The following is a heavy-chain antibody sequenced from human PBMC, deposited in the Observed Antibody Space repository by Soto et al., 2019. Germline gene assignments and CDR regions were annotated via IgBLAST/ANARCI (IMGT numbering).Heavy chain of an antibody. D-gene: IGHD3-3*01. CDR3: ARDFGSGYDFDF. J-gene: IGHJ4*02. Sequence: QVQLQESGPGLVKSSETLSLTCTVSGVSVSSGLYYWSWLRQPPGKGPEWIGHIYHDGNTRYNPSLKSRVTLSIDTSKNQFSLRLSSLTAADTAIYYCARDFGSGYDFDFWGQGTLVTVSS. CDR1: GVSVSSGLYY. V-gene: IGHV4-61*01. CDR2: IYHDGNT.